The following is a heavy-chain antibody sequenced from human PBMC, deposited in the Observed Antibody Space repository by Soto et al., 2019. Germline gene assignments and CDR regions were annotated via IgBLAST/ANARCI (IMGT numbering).Heavy chain of an antibody. CDR2: IYPGDSDT. Sequence: PGESLKISCKGSGYSFTSYWIGWVRQMPGKGLEWMGIIYPGDSDTRYSPSFQGQVTISADKSISTAYLQWSSLKASDTAMYYWARLFPRYFDWLLPYYFDYWGQGTLVTVSS. CDR3: ARLFPRYFDWLLPYYFDY. J-gene: IGHJ4*02. CDR1: GYSFTSYW. V-gene: IGHV5-51*01. D-gene: IGHD3-9*01.